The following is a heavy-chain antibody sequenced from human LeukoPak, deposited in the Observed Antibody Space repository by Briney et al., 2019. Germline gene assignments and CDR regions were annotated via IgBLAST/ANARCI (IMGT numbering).Heavy chain of an antibody. J-gene: IGHJ3*02. V-gene: IGHV6-1*01. Sequence: SQTLSLTCAISGDSVSSNGAAWNWIRQSPSRGLEWLGRTYYRSKWYNDYAVSVKSRITINPDTSKNQFSLQLNSVTPEDTAVYYCAREGREVVVIFLDAFDIWGQGTMVTVSS. CDR1: GDSVSSNGAA. D-gene: IGHD3-22*01. CDR2: TYYRSKWYN. CDR3: AREGREVVVIFLDAFDI.